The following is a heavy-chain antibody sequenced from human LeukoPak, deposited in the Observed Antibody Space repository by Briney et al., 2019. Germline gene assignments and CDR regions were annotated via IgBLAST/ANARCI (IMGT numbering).Heavy chain of an antibody. Sequence: ASVKVSCKASGNDFSDFYFNWVRQAPRRGREWVGWINPHSRATHYAQRFRGRVTMEASISTGYMELNSLTSDDTAVYYCVTTSVTHTRDPWGQGTLVTVSS. V-gene: IGHV1-2*02. J-gene: IGHJ5*02. CDR3: VTTSVTHTRDP. CDR1: GNDFSDFY. D-gene: IGHD5/OR15-5a*01. CDR2: INPHSRAT.